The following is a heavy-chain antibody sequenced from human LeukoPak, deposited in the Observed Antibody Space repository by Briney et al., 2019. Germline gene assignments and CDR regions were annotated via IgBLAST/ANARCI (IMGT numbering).Heavy chain of an antibody. Sequence: SETLSLTCTVSDYSISSGYYWGWIRQPPGKGLEWIGSIYHSGSTYYNPSLKSRVTISVDTSKNQFSLKLSSVTAADMAVYYCARDPGYSSSSSNFDYWGQGVLVTVSS. CDR1: DYSISSGYY. CDR2: IYHSGST. D-gene: IGHD6-6*01. J-gene: IGHJ4*02. CDR3: ARDPGYSSSSSNFDY. V-gene: IGHV4-38-2*02.